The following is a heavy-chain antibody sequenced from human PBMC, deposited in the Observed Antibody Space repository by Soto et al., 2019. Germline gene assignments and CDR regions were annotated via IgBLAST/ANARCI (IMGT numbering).Heavy chain of an antibody. CDR3: ARDTGDGTFDF. CDR2: INAGYGNT. J-gene: IGHJ4*02. Sequence: XSVKVSCKASGGTFSSYAISWVRQAPGQRLEWMGWINAGYGNTKSSQKFQDRVTISRDTSASTAYMELTSLRSEDTAVYYCARDTGDGTFDFWGQGTLVTVSS. D-gene: IGHD7-27*01. CDR1: GGTFSSYA. V-gene: IGHV1-3*01.